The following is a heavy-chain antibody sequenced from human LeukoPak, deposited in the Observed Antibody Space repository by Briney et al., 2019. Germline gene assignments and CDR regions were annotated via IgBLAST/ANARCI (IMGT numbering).Heavy chain of an antibody. V-gene: IGHV1-3*01. Sequence: ASVTVFCTASGYTFTSYAMHWVRQAPGQRLEWMGWIDAGNGNTKYSQKFQGRVTITRDTSASTAYMELSSLRSEDTAVYYCARERSQWELWLMWGQGTLVTVSS. CDR2: IDAGNGNT. J-gene: IGHJ4*02. D-gene: IGHD1-26*01. CDR1: GYTFTSYA. CDR3: ARERSQWELWLM.